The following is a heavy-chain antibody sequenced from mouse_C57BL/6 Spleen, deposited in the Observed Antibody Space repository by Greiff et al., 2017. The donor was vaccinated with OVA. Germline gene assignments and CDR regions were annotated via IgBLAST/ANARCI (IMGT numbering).Heavy chain of an antibody. CDR3: ARSGSSYYAMDY. Sequence: EVHLVESGGGLVKPGGSLKLSCAASGFTFSDYGMHWVRQAPEKGLEWVAYISSGSSTIYYADTVKGRFTTSRDNAKNTLFLQMTSLRSEDTAMYYCARSGSSYYAMDYWGQGTSVTVSS. D-gene: IGHD1-1*01. J-gene: IGHJ4*01. CDR1: GFTFSDYG. V-gene: IGHV5-17*01. CDR2: ISSGSSTI.